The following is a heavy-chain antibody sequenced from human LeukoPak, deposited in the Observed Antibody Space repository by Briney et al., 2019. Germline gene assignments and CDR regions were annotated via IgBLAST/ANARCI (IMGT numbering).Heavy chain of an antibody. CDR3: ARVGDSDSSAYYIAY. V-gene: IGHV4-34*01. CDR2: INHSGST. Sequence: SETLSLTCAVYGGSFSDYFWSWIRQPPGKGLEWIGEINHSGSTNYNPSLKSRVTMSVDTSRNQFSLRLTSVTAADTAVYYCARVGDSDSSAYYIAYWGQGTLVTVSS. CDR1: GGSFSDYF. J-gene: IGHJ4*02. D-gene: IGHD3-22*01.